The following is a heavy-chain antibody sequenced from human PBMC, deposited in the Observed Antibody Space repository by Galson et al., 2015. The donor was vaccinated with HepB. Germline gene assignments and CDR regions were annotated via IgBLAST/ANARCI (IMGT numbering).Heavy chain of an antibody. Sequence: SLRLSCAASGLTFSDYSMNWVRQAPGKGLEWVSSISSSSNYIYYADSVRGRFTTSRDNAKNSLCLQMDSPRAEDTAMYYCARVDCSGAACQGFGMDVWGQGTAVTVSS. J-gene: IGHJ6*02. CDR2: ISSSSNYI. CDR3: ARVDCSGAACQGFGMDV. V-gene: IGHV3-21*06. CDR1: GLTFSDYS. D-gene: IGHD2-15*01.